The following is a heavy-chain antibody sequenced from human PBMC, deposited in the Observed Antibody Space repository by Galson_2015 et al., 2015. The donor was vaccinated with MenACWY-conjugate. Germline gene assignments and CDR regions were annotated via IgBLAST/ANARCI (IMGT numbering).Heavy chain of an antibody. Sequence: KYYTTSLKTRLTISKDTSTNQMVLTMTNVDPVDTAVYYCARGHPLVFLEWLLNYWYFDLWGRGTLVTVSS. CDR2: K. V-gene: IGHV2-70*02. J-gene: IGHJ2*01. CDR3: ARGHPLVFLEWLLNYWYFDL. D-gene: IGHD3-3*02.